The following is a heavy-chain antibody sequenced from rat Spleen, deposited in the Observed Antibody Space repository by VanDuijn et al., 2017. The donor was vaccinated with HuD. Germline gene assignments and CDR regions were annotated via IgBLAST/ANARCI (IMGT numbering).Heavy chain of an antibody. Sequence: QVQLKESGPGLVQPSQTLSLTCTVSGFTLTRYHVHWVRQPPGKGLEWMGVVWSDGDTSYNSSLTSRLSISRDTSKSQVFLSRSSLQTEDTATYYCARDPERGGNWFAYWGQGTLVTVSS. CDR2: VWSDGDT. CDR3: ARDPERGGNWFAY. V-gene: IGHV2-32*01. D-gene: IGHD5-1*01. J-gene: IGHJ3*01. CDR1: GFTLTRYH.